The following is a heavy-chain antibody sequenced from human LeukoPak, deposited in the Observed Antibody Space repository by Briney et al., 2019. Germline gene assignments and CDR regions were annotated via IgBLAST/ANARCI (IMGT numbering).Heavy chain of an antibody. CDR1: GVSISSSNSY. CDR2: IYTSGST. CDR3: ARTIAAAGFYYYYYMDV. J-gene: IGHJ6*03. D-gene: IGHD6-13*01. Sequence: SETLSLTCTVSGVSISSSNSYWGWIRQPPGKGLEWIGRIYTSGSTNYNPSLKSRVTMSVDTSKNQFPLKLSSVTAADTAVYYCARTIAAAGFYYYYYMDVWGKGTTVTISS. V-gene: IGHV4-39*06.